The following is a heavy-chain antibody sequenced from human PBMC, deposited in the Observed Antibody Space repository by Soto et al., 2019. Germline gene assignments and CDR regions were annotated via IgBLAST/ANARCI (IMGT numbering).Heavy chain of an antibody. CDR1: GGSISSSNW. CDR2: SYHSGST. CDR3: ARHYYGSGSYSHYYYDGMDV. Sequence: SETLSLTCAVSGGSISSSNWWSWVRQPPGKGLGWIGESYHSGSTNYNPSLKSRVIISVDESKNEFSLKLRSLSAADTAGYYCARHYYGSGSYSHYYYDGMDVWGKGTTVTVS. V-gene: IGHV4-4*02. J-gene: IGHJ6*01. D-gene: IGHD3-10*01.